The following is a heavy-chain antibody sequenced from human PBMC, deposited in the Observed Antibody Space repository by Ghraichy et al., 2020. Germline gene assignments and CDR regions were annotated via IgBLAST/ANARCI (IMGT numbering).Heavy chain of an antibody. J-gene: IGHJ4*02. CDR3: TTTLRGYSSTKY. V-gene: IGHV3-11*01. D-gene: IGHD5-18*01. Sequence: DSVRGRFTISRDNSKNSVYLQMNSLRVEDTAIYYCTTTLRGYSSTKYWGRGTLVTVSS.